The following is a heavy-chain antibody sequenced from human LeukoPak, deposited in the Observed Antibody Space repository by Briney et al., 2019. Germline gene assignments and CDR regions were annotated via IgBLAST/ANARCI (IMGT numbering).Heavy chain of an antibody. D-gene: IGHD3-10*01. CDR3: AKGRESYGSGESLDY. CDR1: GFTFSSYA. CDR2: ISGSGGST. J-gene: IGHJ4*02. V-gene: IGHV3-23*01. Sequence: PGGSLRLSCAASGFTFSSYAMSWVRQAPGKGLEWVSAISGSGGSTYYADSMKGRFTISRDNSKNTLYLQMNSLRAEDTAVYYCAKGRESYGSGESLDYWGQGTLVTVSS.